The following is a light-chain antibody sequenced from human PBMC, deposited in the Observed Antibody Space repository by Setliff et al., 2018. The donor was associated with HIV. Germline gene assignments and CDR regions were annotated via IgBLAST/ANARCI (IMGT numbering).Light chain of an antibody. Sequence: SYELTQPPSVSVAPGKTARITCGGNKIRRKSVHWYQQKPGQAPVLVVYDDSDQPSKISERFSGSKSGNMATLTINRVEAGDEADYYCQVWDNNGDFYVFGSGTKVTVL. CDR2: DDS. CDR3: QVWDNNGDFYV. V-gene: IGLV3-21*03. CDR1: KIRRKS. J-gene: IGLJ1*01.